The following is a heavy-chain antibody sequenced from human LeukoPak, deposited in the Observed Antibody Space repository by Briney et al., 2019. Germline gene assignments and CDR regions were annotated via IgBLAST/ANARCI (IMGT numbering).Heavy chain of an antibody. CDR2: IKSKTDGGTT. Sequence: GGSLRLSCAASGFTFSNAWMSWVRQAPGKGLEWVGRIKSKTDGGTTDYAAPVKGRFTISRDDSKNTLYLQMNSLKTEDTAVYYCTTDRKWLSIYFDYWGQGTLVTVSS. D-gene: IGHD3-22*01. J-gene: IGHJ4*02. CDR1: GFTFSNAW. CDR3: TTDRKWLSIYFDY. V-gene: IGHV3-15*01.